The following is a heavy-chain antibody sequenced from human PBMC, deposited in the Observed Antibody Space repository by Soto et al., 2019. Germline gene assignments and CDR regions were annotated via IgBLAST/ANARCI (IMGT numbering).Heavy chain of an antibody. V-gene: IGHV2-5*02. CDR1: GFSLSSSGVG. J-gene: IGHJ6*02. CDR3: AHRYCSSTSCHPSYYYEMDV. CDR2: IYWDGDK. Sequence: QISLKESGPTLVKPTQTLTLTCTFSGFSLSSSGVGVGWIRQPPGEALEWLALIYWDGDKRYSPSLRSRLTITKNPSKNKVVLAMTNMDPIDTGTYYCAHRYCSSTSCHPSYYYEMDVWGQGTTVTVSS. D-gene: IGHD2-2*01.